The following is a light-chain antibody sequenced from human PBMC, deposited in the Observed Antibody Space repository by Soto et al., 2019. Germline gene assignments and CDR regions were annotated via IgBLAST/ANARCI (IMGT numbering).Light chain of an antibody. CDR2: ATS. Sequence: DIQMTQSPSSVSASVGDRVTITCRASQGISNWLAWYQQKAGQAPKLLIYATSTLQSGVPSRCRGSGSATEFTLTISSLQTDDVASDYCHQDNSFSYTYGLGTKLEIK. J-gene: IGKJ2*01. CDR3: HQDNSFSYT. V-gene: IGKV1-12*01. CDR1: QGISNW.